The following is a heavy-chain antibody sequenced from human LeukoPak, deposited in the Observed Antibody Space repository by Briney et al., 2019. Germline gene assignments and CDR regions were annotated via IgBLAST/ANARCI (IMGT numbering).Heavy chain of an antibody. CDR1: GGTFSSYA. V-gene: IGHV1-69*06. CDR3: ASSKLLRFLEWLSPGTFNYYYYYMDV. J-gene: IGHJ6*03. Sequence: ASVKVSCKASGGTFSSYAISWVRQAPGQGLEWMGWIIPIFGTANYAQKFQGRVTITADKSTSTAYMELSSLRSEDTAVYYCASSKLLRFLEWLSPGTFNYYYYYMDVWGKGTTVTVSS. CDR2: IIPIFGTA. D-gene: IGHD3-3*01.